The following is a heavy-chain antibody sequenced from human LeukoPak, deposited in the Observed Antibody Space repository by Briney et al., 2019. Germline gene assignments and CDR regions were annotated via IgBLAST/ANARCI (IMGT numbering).Heavy chain of an antibody. D-gene: IGHD6-19*01. J-gene: IGHJ4*02. CDR2: ISGSGGST. V-gene: IGHV3-23*01. CDR1: KFNFNSYG. Sequence: GGSLRLSCTTSKFNFNSYGMTWVRQAPGKGLEWVSSISGSGGSTQYAASVQGRFTISRDNSKNTLYLQMNSLRAEDTALYYCAKDIHGSGSLYYFDYWGQGTLVTVSS. CDR3: AKDIHGSGSLYYFDY.